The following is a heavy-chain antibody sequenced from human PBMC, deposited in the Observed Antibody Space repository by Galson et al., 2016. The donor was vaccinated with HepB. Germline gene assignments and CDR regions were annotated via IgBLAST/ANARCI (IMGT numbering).Heavy chain of an antibody. J-gene: IGHJ2*01. V-gene: IGHV1-46*01. CDR2: INAGGVST. D-gene: IGHD4-23*01. Sequence: SVKVSCKASGSTLITYYIHWVRQAPGQGLEWMGVINAGGVSTIYAQKFQGRVTLTRGTPASIVYMELMSLRSDDTAIYYCARALGSNSDWYFDLWGRGTLVSVSS. CDR1: GSTLITYY. CDR3: ARALGSNSDWYFDL.